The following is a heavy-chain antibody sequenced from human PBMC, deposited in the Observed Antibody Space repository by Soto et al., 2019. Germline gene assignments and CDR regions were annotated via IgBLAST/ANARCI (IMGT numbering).Heavy chain of an antibody. CDR1: GGSISSSTYY. Sequence: QLQLQESGPGLVKPSETLSLTCTVSGGSISSSTYYWGWIRQPPGKGLEWIASIYYSGSTYYNPSLKSRVTISVDTSKNQFSLKLSSVTAADTAVYYCARQRDYGWFDPWGQGTLVTVSS. D-gene: IGHD3-10*01. J-gene: IGHJ5*02. CDR3: ARQRDYGWFDP. CDR2: IYYSGST. V-gene: IGHV4-39*01.